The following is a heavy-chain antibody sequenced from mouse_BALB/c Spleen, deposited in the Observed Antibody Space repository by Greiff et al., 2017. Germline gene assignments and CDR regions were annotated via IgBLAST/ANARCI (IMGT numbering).Heavy chain of an antibody. D-gene: IGHD2-1*01. J-gene: IGHJ1*01. CDR3: AKSYGNYWYFDV. CDR2: ISNLAYSI. CDR1: GFTFSDYG. Sequence: EVKLVESGGGLVQPGGSRKLSCAASGFTFSDYGMAWVRQAPGKGPEWVAFISNLAYSIYYADTVTGRFTISRENAKNTLYLEMSSLRSEDTVMYYCAKSYGNYWYFDVWGAGTTVTVSS. V-gene: IGHV5-15*02.